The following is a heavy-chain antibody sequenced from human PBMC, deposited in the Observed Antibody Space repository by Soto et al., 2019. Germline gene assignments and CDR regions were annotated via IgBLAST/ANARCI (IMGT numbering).Heavy chain of an antibody. CDR1: GGSISSYY. V-gene: IGHV4-59*12. CDR2: IYYSGST. D-gene: IGHD6-13*01. CDR3: ARDAAADHFDY. J-gene: IGHJ4*02. Sequence: PSETLSLTCTVSGGSISSYYWSWIRQPPGKGLEWIGYIYYSGSTNYNPPLKSRVTISVDTSKDQFSLKLSSVTAADTAVYYCARDAAADHFDYWGQGTLVTVSS.